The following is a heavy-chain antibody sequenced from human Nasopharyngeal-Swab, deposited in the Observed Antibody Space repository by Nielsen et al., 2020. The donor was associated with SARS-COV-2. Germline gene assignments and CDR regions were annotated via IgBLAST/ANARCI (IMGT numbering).Heavy chain of an antibody. CDR1: GFTFSSYA. Sequence: GESLKISCVASGFTFSSYAMNWVRQAPGKGLEWVSAISRTYSTYYSDAVRGRFSISRDNSKNTLYLQMISLRAEDTAVYWCVKDLRGKYAFETWGQGTMVTVSS. J-gene: IGHJ3*02. CDR2: ISRTYST. CDR3: VKDLRGKYAFET. D-gene: IGHD3-16*01. V-gene: IGHV3-23*01.